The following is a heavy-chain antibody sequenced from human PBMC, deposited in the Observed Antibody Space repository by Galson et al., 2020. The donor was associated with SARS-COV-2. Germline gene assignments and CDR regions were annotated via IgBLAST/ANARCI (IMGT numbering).Heavy chain of an antibody. CDR3: ARETDDYTSSWYDY. Sequence: QLGESLKISCSASGFTFSSSAMHWVRQAPGKGLEWVAIISYDGTKRYNLDSVKGRFTISRDNSKNTLFLQMDSLTTEDTAVYYCARETDDYTSSWYDYWGQGTRVTVSS. CDR1: GFTFSSSA. D-gene: IGHD6-13*01. V-gene: IGHV3-30*04. CDR2: ISYDGTKR. J-gene: IGHJ4*02.